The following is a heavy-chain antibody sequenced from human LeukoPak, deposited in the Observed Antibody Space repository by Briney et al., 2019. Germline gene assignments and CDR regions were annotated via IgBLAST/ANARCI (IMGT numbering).Heavy chain of an antibody. CDR2: INWNGGST. J-gene: IGHJ4*02. D-gene: IGHD6-19*01. CDR1: GFIFDDYG. Sequence: PGGSLRLSCTASGFIFDDYGMTWVRPAPGKGLEWVSGINWNGGSTGYADSVKGRFIISRDNAKNSLYLQMNSLRAEDTSIYYCAKDAVAGDYWGQGTLVTVSS. CDR3: AKDAVAGDY. V-gene: IGHV3-20*04.